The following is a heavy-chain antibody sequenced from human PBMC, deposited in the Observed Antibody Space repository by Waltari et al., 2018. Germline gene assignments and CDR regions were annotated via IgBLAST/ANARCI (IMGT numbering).Heavy chain of an antibody. V-gene: IGHV3-7*01. J-gene: IGHJ5*02. CDR3: ARDGLGIGSLHP. D-gene: IGHD7-27*01. Sequence: EVQLVESGGGLVQPGGSLRLSCAASGFTFSSYWMSWLRQAPGKGLAWVANIKKDGSGKYYVDSVKGRFTISRDNAKNSLYLQMNSLRAEDTAVYYCARDGLGIGSLHPWGQGTLVTVSS. CDR2: IKKDGSGK. CDR1: GFTFSSYW.